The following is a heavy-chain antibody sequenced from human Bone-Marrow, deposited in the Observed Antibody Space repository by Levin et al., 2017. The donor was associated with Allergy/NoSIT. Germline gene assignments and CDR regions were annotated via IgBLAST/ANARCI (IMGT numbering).Heavy chain of an antibody. V-gene: IGHV3-23*01. CDR2: ISGSGGST. CDR3: ASAHFDYPGARGFFGY. Sequence: GGSLRLSCAASGFTFSSYAMSWVRQAPGKGLEWVSAISGSGGSTYYADSVKGRFTISRDNSKNTLYLQMNSLRAEDTAVYYCASAHFDYPGARGFFGYWGQGTLVTVSS. J-gene: IGHJ4*02. CDR1: GFTFSSYA. D-gene: IGHD3-9*01.